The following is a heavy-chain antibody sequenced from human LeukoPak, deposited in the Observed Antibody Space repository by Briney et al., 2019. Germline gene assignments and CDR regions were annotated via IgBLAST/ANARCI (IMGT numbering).Heavy chain of an antibody. CDR3: ARENWDIVAVPMDV. D-gene: IGHD5-12*01. V-gene: IGHV3-69-1*01. CDR2: ISSSSAI. J-gene: IGHJ6*04. CDR1: GFTVSSNY. Sequence: MSGGSLRLSCAASGFTVSSNYMSWVRQAPGKGLEWISYISSSSAIYYADSVRGRFIISRDNAKDSLYLQMNSLRAEDTAVYYCARENWDIVAVPMDVWGKGTTVTVSS.